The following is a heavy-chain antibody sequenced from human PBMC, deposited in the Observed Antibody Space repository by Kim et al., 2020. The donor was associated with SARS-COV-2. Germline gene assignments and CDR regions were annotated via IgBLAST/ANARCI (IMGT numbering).Heavy chain of an antibody. Sequence: NTNYAQKLQGRVTMTTDTSTSTAYMELRSLRSDDTAVYYCARKAGIMDVWGKGTTVTVSS. V-gene: IGHV1-18*01. CDR3: ARKAGIMDV. J-gene: IGHJ6*03. CDR2: NT. D-gene: IGHD1-20*01.